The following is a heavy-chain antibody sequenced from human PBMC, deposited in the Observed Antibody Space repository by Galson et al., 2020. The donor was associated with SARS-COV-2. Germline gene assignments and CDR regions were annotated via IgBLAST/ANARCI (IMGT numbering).Heavy chain of an antibody. CDR1: GGSFSSSA. CDR2: IIPIFETA. Sequence: SVKVSCKTSGGSFSSSAISWVRQAPGQGLEWMGGIIPIFETAIYAQNFQGRVTITADESTSTAYMQMSSLRSEDTAVYYCARRSSWSPVHHTSLRPLSNGMDVWGQGTTVTVSS. CDR3: ARRSSWSPVHHTSLRPLSNGMDV. V-gene: IGHV1-69*13. D-gene: IGHD6-19*01. J-gene: IGHJ6*02.